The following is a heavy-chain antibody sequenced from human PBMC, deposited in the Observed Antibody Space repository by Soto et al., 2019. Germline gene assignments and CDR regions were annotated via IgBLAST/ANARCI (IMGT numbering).Heavy chain of an antibody. J-gene: IGHJ5*02. CDR1: GFTFSSYA. V-gene: IGHV3-23*01. CDR2: ISGSGGST. CDR3: AKGVVPAAARYNWFDP. D-gene: IGHD2-2*01. Sequence: GWSLRLSCAASGFTFSSYAMSWVRQAPGKGLEWVSAISGSGGSTYYADSVKGRFTISRDNSKNTLYLQMNSLRAEDTAVYYCAKGVVPAAARYNWFDPWGQGTLVTVSS.